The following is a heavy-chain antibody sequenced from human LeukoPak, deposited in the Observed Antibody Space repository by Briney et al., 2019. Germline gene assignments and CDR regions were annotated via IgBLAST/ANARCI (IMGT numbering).Heavy chain of an antibody. V-gene: IGHV3-9*01. J-gene: IGHJ4*02. CDR3: AKDRDPGSGYDSRGFDY. CDR2: ISWNGGSI. Sequence: QAGGSLRLSCAASGFTFDDHAMHWVRQAPGKGLQWVSGISWNGGSIGYADSVKGRFTISRDNSKNSLYLQMNRLRAEDTALYYCAKDRDPGSGYDSRGFDYWGQGTLVTVSS. CDR1: GFTFDDHA. D-gene: IGHD5-12*01.